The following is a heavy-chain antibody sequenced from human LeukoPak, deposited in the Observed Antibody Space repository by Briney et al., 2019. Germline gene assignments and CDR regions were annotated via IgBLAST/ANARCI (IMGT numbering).Heavy chain of an antibody. CDR1: GFTVSSNY. D-gene: IGHD5-12*01. V-gene: IGHV3-66*01. CDR3: ARGYRGYAGSFDY. Sequence: GGSLRLSCAASGFTVSSNYMNWVRQAPGKGLEWVSVFYSGGITYYADSVKGRFTISRDNSKNTLYLQMNSLRPEDTAVYYCARGYRGYAGSFDYWGRGTLVTVSS. CDR2: FYSGGIT. J-gene: IGHJ4*02.